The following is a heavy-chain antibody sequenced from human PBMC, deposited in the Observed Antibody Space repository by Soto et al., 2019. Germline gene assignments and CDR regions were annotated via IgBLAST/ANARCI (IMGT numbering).Heavy chain of an antibody. J-gene: IGHJ3*02. CDR3: AGCPEDYGLVNAFDI. CDR2: VYHSGST. V-gene: IGHV4-31*03. CDR1: GGSISSGGYY. D-gene: IGHD4-17*01. Sequence: QVQLQESGPGLVKPSQTLSLTCTVSGGSISSGGYYWSWIRQHPGKGLEWIGYVYHSGSTYYNPSLKSRITISVDTSKNQFSLNLSSVTAADTAVYYCAGCPEDYGLVNAFDIWGQGTMVTVSS.